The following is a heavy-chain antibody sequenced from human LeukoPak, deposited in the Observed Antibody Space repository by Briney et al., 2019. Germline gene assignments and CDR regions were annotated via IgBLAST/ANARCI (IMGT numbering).Heavy chain of an antibody. J-gene: IGHJ5*02. D-gene: IGHD4-4*01. CDR3: ATQTTGSNWFDP. V-gene: IGHV4-59*08. CDR1: GGSISSYY. Sequence: SETLSLTCTVSGGSISSYYWSWIRQPPGKGLEWIGYIYYSGSTNYNPFLKSRVTISVDTTKNQFSLKLRFVTAADTAVYYCATQTTGSNWFDPWGQGTLVTVSS. CDR2: IYYSGST.